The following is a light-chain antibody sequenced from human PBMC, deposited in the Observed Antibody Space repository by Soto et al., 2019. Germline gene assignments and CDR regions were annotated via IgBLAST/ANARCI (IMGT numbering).Light chain of an antibody. V-gene: IGLV2-14*01. Sequence: QSVLTQPASVSGSPGQSITISCTGTSSDVGAYNRVSWYQQYPGQAPKVIIYEVINRPSGVSYRFSGSKPGHTASLTISVLQSEDEADYYCNAFTTTSTYVFGTRTKITVL. J-gene: IGLJ1*01. CDR3: NAFTTTSTYV. CDR2: EVI. CDR1: SSDVGAYNR.